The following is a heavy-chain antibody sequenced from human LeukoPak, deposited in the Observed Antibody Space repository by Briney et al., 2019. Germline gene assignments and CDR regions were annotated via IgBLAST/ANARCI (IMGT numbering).Heavy chain of an antibody. J-gene: IGHJ4*02. CDR1: GFTFSSYG. CDR2: ISYDGSNK. CDR3: AKGGSYWLDY. D-gene: IGHD1-26*01. V-gene: IGHV3-30*18. Sequence: GGSLRLSCAASGFTFSSYGMHWVRQAPGKGLEWVAVISYDGSNKYYADSVKGRFTISRDNSKNTLYLQMNSLRAEDTAVYYCAKGGSYWLDYWGQGTLVTVSS.